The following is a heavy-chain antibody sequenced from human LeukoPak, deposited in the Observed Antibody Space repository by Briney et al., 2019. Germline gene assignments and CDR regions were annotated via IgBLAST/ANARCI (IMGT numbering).Heavy chain of an antibody. D-gene: IGHD2-2*01. Sequence: PGGSLRLSCSASGFTFSSYAMHWVRQAPRKGLEYVSTISSNGGSTYYADSVKGRFTISRDNSKNTLYLQMSSLRAEDTAVYYCVKDWYCSSTSCYSPFDYWGQGTLVTVSS. CDR1: GFTFSSYA. J-gene: IGHJ4*02. CDR2: ISSNGGST. CDR3: VKDWYCSSTSCYSPFDY. V-gene: IGHV3-64D*09.